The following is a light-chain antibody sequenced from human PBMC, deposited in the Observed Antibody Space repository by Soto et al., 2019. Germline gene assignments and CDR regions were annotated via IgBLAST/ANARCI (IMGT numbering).Light chain of an antibody. CDR2: SAS. CDR1: QRISSS. CDR3: QHSYSSLLT. V-gene: IGKV1-39*01. Sequence: DIQMTQSPSSLSASVGDRVTITCRASQRISSSLNWYQKKPGKAPKLLIYSASTLQSGVPSRFSGSGSGTEFTLTITSLQPEDFATYFCQHSYSSLLTFGGGTKVETK. J-gene: IGKJ4*01.